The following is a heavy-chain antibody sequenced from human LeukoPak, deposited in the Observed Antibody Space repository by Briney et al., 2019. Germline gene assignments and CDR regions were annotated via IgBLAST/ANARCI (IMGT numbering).Heavy chain of an antibody. CDR2: IYTSGGT. D-gene: IGHD5-24*01. J-gene: IGHJ6*03. Sequence: SETLSLTCTVSGGSISSYYWSWIRQPPGKGLEWIGYIYTSGGTNYNPSLKSRVTISVDTSKNQFSLKLSSVTAADTAVYYCARHRRDGYNFYYYYMDVWGQGTTVTVSS. CDR3: ARHRRDGYNFYYYYMDV. CDR1: GGSISSYY. V-gene: IGHV4-4*09.